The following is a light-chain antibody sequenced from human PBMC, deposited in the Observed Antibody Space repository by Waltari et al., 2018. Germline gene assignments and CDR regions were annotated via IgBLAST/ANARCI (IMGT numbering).Light chain of an antibody. CDR2: AAY. Sequence: DIQMTQSPPSLSASVGDRVTITCRASQNIRTYLNWYQQTPGKAPRLLIYAAYTLRSGAPAMFSASGSGTNFTLTINSLQPEDFATFYCQQTYSDPRTFGGGTKV. J-gene: IGKJ4*01. CDR1: QNIRTY. CDR3: QQTYSDPRT. V-gene: IGKV1-39*01.